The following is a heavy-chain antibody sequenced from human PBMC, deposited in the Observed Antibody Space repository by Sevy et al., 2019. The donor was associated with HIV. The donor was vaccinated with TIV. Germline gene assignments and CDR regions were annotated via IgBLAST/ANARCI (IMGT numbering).Heavy chain of an antibody. V-gene: IGHV3-30-3*01. J-gene: IGHJ3*02. CDR2: ISYDGSNK. Sequence: GGSLRLSCAASEFTFSSYAMHWVRQAPGKGLEWVAVISYDGSNKYYADSVKGRFTISRDNSKNTLYLQMNSLRAEDTAVYYCAISIVGRPEWDAFDIWGHGTMVTVSS. CDR1: EFTFSSYA. D-gene: IGHD1-26*01. CDR3: AISIVGRPEWDAFDI.